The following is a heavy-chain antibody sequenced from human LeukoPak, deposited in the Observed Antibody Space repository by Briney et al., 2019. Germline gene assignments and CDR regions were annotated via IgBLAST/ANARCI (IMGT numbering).Heavy chain of an antibody. CDR1: GGSFSGYY. J-gene: IGHJ4*02. Sequence: SETLSLTCAVYGGSFSGYYWSWIRQPPGKGLEWIGEINHSGSTNYNPSLKSRVTISVDTSKNQFSLKLSSVTAADTAVYYCARHVSYDGSGSYPFDYWGQGTLVTVSS. CDR2: INHSGST. D-gene: IGHD3-10*01. V-gene: IGHV4-34*01. CDR3: ARHVSYDGSGSYPFDY.